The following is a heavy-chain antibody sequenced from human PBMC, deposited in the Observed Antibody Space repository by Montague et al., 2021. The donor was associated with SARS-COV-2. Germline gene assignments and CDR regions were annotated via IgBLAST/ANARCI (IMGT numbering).Heavy chain of an antibody. CDR1: GFPFSSYW. CDR3: ARGYFPVGGSENWGSYGMDV. Sequence: SLSLSCSASGFPFSSYWMHWVRQAPGTGLVWVSRVKGDGSRISYTDSVKGRFTISRDNAKNTLYLQMNSLRAEDTAVYFCARGYFPVGGSENWGSYGMDVWGQGTTVTVSS. D-gene: IGHD3-16*01. J-gene: IGHJ6*02. CDR2: VKGDGSRI. V-gene: IGHV3-74*01.